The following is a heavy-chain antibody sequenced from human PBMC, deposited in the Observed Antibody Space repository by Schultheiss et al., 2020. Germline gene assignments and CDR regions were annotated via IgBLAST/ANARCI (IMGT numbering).Heavy chain of an antibody. CDR2: IYYSGST. D-gene: IGHD2-2*01. J-gene: IGHJ3*02. CDR3: ARASTTYCSSTSCWAFDI. CDR1: GGSISSGGYY. V-gene: IGHV4-31*03. Sequence: SETLSLTCTVSGGSISSGGYYWSWIRQHPGKGLEWIGYIYYSGSTYYNPSLKSRVTISVDTSKNQFSLKLSSVTAADTAVYYCARASTTYCSSTSCWAFDIWGQGTMVTVSS.